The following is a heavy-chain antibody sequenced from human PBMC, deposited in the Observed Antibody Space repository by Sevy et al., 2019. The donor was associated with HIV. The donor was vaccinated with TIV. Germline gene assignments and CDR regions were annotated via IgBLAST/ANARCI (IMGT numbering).Heavy chain of an antibody. CDR2: IYYSGST. Sequence: SETLSLTCTVSGGSISSSSYYWGWIRQPPGKGLEWIGSIYYSGSTYYYPSLKSRVTISVDTSKNQFSLKLSSVTAADTAVYYCARGVTGYSSSWYEPYYFDYWGQGTLVTVSS. D-gene: IGHD6-13*01. CDR1: GGSISSSSYY. CDR3: ARGVTGYSSSWYEPYYFDY. V-gene: IGHV4-39*01. J-gene: IGHJ4*02.